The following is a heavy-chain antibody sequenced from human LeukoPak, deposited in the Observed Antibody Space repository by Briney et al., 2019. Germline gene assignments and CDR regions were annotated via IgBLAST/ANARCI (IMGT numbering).Heavy chain of an antibody. CDR3: ARARRSYYGSGSYYPYFDY. J-gene: IGHJ4*02. Sequence: SETLSLTCAVYGGSFSGYYWSWIRQPPGKGLEWIGEINHSGSTNYNPSLKSRVTISVDTYKNQFSLKLSSVTAADTAVYYCARARRSYYGSGSYYPYFDYWGQGTLVTVSS. CDR2: INHSGST. V-gene: IGHV4-34*01. D-gene: IGHD3-10*01. CDR1: GGSFSGYY.